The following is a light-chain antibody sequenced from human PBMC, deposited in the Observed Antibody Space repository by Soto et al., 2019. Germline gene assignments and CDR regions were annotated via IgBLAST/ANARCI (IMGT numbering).Light chain of an antibody. CDR1: RSNIGTNY. Sequence: QLVLTQPPSASGTPGQRVTISCSGSRSNIGTNYVYWYQHLPGTAPKLLIYRNNEWPSGVPERFSGAKSGTSASLAISGLRSEDEGDYYCAAWDDSLTGWVFGGGTQLTVL. CDR2: RNN. J-gene: IGLJ7*01. V-gene: IGLV1-47*01. CDR3: AAWDDSLTGWV.